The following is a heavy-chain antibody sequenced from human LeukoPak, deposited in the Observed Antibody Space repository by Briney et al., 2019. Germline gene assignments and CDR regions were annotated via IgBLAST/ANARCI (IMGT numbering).Heavy chain of an antibody. D-gene: IGHD6-13*01. CDR2: INWNGGST. J-gene: IGHJ4*02. V-gene: IGHV3-20*04. Sequence: GGSLRLSCAASGFTFDDYGMSWVRQAPGKGLEWVSGINWNGGSTGYADSVKRRFTISRDNAKNSLYLQMNSLRAEDTALYYCARTGYSSSWRNYFDYWGRGTLVTVSS. CDR1: GFTFDDYG. CDR3: ARTGYSSSWRNYFDY.